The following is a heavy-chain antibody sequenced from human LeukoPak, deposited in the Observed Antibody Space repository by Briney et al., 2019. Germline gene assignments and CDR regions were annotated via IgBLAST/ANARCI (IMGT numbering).Heavy chain of an antibody. CDR3: AKDLSAWSYGSGSSSDY. CDR1: GFTFSSYA. J-gene: IGHJ4*02. D-gene: IGHD3-10*01. Sequence: GGSLRLSCAASGFTFSSYAMSWVRQAPGKGLEWVSGISGSGGSTYYADSVKGRFTISRDNSKNTLYLQMNSLRAEDTAVYYCAKDLSAWSYGSGSSSDYWGQGTLVTVSS. V-gene: IGHV3-23*01. CDR2: ISGSGGST.